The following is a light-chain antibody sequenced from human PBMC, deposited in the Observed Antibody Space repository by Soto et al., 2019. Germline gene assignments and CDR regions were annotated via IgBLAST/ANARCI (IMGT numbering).Light chain of an antibody. J-gene: IGKJ1*01. CDR1: QGISSY. V-gene: IGKV1-9*01. CDR3: QQLNSYPPT. CDR2: AAS. Sequence: DIQMTQSPSTLPASIGDRVTITCRASQGISSYLAWYQQKQGKXXKXXIYAASTLQSGVPSRFSGSGSGTELTITISSLQPEDVETYYCQQLNSYPPTFGQGTKVDIK.